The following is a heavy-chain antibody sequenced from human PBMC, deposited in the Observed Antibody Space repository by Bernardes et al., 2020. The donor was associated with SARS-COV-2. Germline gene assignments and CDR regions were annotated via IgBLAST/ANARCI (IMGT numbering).Heavy chain of an antibody. V-gene: IGHV4-61*01. CDR2: IYYIGSS. D-gene: IGHD1-7*01. CDR3: ARVKTGTMGFDP. J-gene: IGHJ5*02. CDR1: GGSVSSYISY. Sequence: SETLSLTCTVSGGSVSSYISYWNWIRQPPGKGLEWIGYIYYIGSSNYNPSLKSRVTMSVDTSKNQFFLKLSSVTAADTAVYYCARVKTGTMGFDPWGQGTLVTVSS.